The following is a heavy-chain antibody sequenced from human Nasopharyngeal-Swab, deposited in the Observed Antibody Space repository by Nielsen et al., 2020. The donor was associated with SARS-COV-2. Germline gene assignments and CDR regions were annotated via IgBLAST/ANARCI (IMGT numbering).Heavy chain of an antibody. CDR2: INSDGSSA. CDR1: GFTFSSYW. CDR3: ARDVD. J-gene: IGHJ4*02. V-gene: IGHV3-74*01. Sequence: GESLKISCAASGFTFSSYWMHWVRQAPGKGLVWVSRINSDGSSASYADSVKGRFTISRDNTKNTLYPQMNSLRAEDTAVYYCARDVDWGQGTLVTVSS.